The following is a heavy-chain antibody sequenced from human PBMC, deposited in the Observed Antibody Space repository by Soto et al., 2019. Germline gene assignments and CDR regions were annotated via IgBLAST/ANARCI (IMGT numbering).Heavy chain of an antibody. Sequence: PGGSMRLSCAASGFTFSSYGMNWVRQAPGKGLEWVANIKQDGSEKYYVDSVKGRFTISRDNAKNSLYLQMNSLRVEDTAVYYCARVDCSGGSCYVFDYWGQGTLVTVSS. CDR1: GFTFSSYG. D-gene: IGHD2-15*01. CDR3: ARVDCSGGSCYVFDY. J-gene: IGHJ4*02. V-gene: IGHV3-7*04. CDR2: IKQDGSEK.